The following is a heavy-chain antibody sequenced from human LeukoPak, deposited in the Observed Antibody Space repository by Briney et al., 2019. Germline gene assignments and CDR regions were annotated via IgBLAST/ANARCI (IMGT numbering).Heavy chain of an antibody. V-gene: IGHV3-48*03. CDR3: AELGITMIGGV. Sequence: GGSLRLSCAASGFTFSSYEMNWVRQAPGKGLEWVSYISSSGNTTYYADSVKGRFTISRDNAKNSLYLQMNSLRAEDTAVYYCAELGITMIGGVWGKGTTVTISS. CDR2: ISSSGNTT. J-gene: IGHJ6*04. CDR1: GFTFSSYE. D-gene: IGHD3-10*02.